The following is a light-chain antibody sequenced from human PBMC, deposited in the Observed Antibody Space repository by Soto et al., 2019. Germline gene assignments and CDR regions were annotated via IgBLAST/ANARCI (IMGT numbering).Light chain of an antibody. CDR1: QSVSSS. CDR3: QQRSSWPLT. V-gene: IGKV3-11*01. J-gene: IGKJ4*01. Sequence: EIVLTQSPATLSLSPGETATLSCRASQSVSSSLAWYQQKPGQTPRLLIYDASNRATGIPARFSGSGSGTDFTLTVSSLEPEDFEVDSCQQRSSWPLTFGGGTKVEI. CDR2: DAS.